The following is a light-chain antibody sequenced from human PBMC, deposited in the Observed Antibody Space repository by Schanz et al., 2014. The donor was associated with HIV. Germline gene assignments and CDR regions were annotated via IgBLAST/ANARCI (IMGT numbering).Light chain of an antibody. CDR2: DNT. J-gene: IGLJ1*01. V-gene: IGLV1-40*01. Sequence: QSVLTQPPSVSGAPGQRVTISCTGSRSNIGAGFDLPWYHQLPGASPKLLIYDNTKRPSGVPDRFFGSQSGTSASLAITGLQAEDEADYYCQSYDSTLTLYVFGTGTKLTVL. CDR3: QSYDSTLTLYV. CDR1: RSNIGAGFD.